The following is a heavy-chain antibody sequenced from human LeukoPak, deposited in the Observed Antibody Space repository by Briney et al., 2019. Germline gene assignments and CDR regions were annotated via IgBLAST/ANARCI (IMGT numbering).Heavy chain of an antibody. J-gene: IGHJ4*02. CDR2: ISSSGSTI. CDR3: ARLDRGYYYFLDY. D-gene: IGHD3-3*01. CDR1: GFTFSSDA. V-gene: IGHV3-48*03. Sequence: GRSLRLSCVASGFTFSSDAMHWVRQAPGKGLEWISYISSSGSTIYYADSVKGRFTISRDNAKNSLYLQMSSLRAEDTAVYYCARLDRGYYYFLDYWEQGTLVTVSS.